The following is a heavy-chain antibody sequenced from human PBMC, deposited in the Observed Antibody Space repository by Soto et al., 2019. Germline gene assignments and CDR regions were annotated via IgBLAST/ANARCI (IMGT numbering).Heavy chain of an antibody. D-gene: IGHD5-12*01. Sequence: SQTLSLTCAISGDSVSSNTAAWHWIRQSASRGLEWLGRTYFRSRWYNDYAVSVKSRITINADTSKNQFSLHLNSVSPEDTAVYYCARDLESGYSIYYYYMDVWGTGTTVTVSS. V-gene: IGHV6-1*01. CDR3: ARDLESGYSIYYYYMDV. CDR1: GDSVSSNTAA. CDR2: TYFRSRWYN. J-gene: IGHJ6*03.